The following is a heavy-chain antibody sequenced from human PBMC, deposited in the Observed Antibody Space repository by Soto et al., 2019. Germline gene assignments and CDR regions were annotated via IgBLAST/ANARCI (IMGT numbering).Heavy chain of an antibody. CDR1: GFTFSDYA. CDR2: VSHDGRNT. V-gene: IGHV3-30*18. Sequence: GGSLRLSCAASGFTFSDYAMHWVRQAPGKGLEWVAVVSHDGRNTHYADSVKGRFTISRDSSKNTVSLEMTSLRAEDTAVYYCAKERYSSGRRYFDCWGQGTRVTVSS. D-gene: IGHD6-19*01. CDR3: AKERYSSGRRYFDC. J-gene: IGHJ4*02.